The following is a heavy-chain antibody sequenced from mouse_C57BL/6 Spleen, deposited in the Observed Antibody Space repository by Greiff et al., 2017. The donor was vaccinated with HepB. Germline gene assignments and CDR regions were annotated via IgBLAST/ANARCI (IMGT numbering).Heavy chain of an antibody. V-gene: IGHV5-6*01. CDR3: ARHPRWLLFYAMDY. CDR2: ISSGGSYT. J-gene: IGHJ4*01. CDR1: GFTFSSYG. D-gene: IGHD2-3*01. Sequence: EVKLMESGGDLVKPGGSLKLSCAASGFTFSSYGMSWVRQTPDKRLEWVATISSGGSYTYYPDSVKGRFTISRDNAKNTLYLQMSRLKSEDTAMYYCARHPRWLLFYAMDYWGQGTSVTVSS.